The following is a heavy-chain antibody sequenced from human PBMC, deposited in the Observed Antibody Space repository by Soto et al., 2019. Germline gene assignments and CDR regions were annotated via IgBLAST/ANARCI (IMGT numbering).Heavy chain of an antibody. CDR2: ISWNSGSI. Sequence: GGSLRLSCAASGFTFSSYAMHWVRQAPGKGLEWVSGISWNSGSIGYADSVKGRFTISRDNAKNSLYLQMNSLRAEDTALYYCAKDYYSGYDWPSPLIDYWGQGTLVTVSS. CDR3: AKDYYSGYDWPSPLIDY. CDR1: GFTFSSYA. V-gene: IGHV3-9*01. J-gene: IGHJ4*02. D-gene: IGHD5-12*01.